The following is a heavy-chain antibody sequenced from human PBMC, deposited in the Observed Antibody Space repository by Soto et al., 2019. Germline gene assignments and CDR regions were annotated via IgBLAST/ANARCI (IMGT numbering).Heavy chain of an antibody. CDR2: MNPNSGNT. V-gene: IGHV1-8*01. J-gene: IGHJ3*02. CDR1: GYTFTSYD. Sequence: EASVKLSCKASGYTFTSYDINWVRQATEQGLEWMGWMNPNSGNTGYAQKFQGRVTMTRNTSISTAYMELSSLRSEDTAVYYCARIPPYCSSTSCYGIWGQGTMVTVSS. CDR3: ARIPPYCSSTSCYGI. D-gene: IGHD2-2*01.